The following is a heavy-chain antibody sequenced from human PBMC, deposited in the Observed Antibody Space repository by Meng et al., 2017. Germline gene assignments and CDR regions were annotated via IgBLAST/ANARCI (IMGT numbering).Heavy chain of an antibody. Sequence: SETLSLTCTVSGGSISSSSYYWGWIRPPPGKGLEWIGSIYYSGSTYYNPSLKSRVTISVDTSKNQFSLKLSSVTAADTAVYYCARDGKRDGYSFDYWGQGTLVTVSS. CDR2: IYYSGST. CDR1: GGSISSSSYY. V-gene: IGHV4-39*07. CDR3: ARDGKRDGYSFDY. D-gene: IGHD5-24*01. J-gene: IGHJ4*02.